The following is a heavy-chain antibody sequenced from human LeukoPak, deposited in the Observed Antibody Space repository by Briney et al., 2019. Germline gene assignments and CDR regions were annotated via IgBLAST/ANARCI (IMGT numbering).Heavy chain of an antibody. CDR1: RFTFSSYA. D-gene: IGHD3-22*01. V-gene: IGHV3-23*01. CDR2: ISGSGGST. Sequence: GGSLRLSCAASRFTFSSYAMSWVRQAPGKGLEWVSAISGSGGSTYYADSVKGRITISRDNSKNTLYVQVNSLGTEDTAAYYCAKGSYYDSSGSFYFDNWGQGTLVTVSS. J-gene: IGHJ4*02. CDR3: AKGSYYDSSGSFYFDN.